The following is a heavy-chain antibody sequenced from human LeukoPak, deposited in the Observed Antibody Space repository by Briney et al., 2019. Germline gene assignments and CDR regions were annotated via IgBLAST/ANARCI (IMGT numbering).Heavy chain of an antibody. CDR3: ARDRRLYVGGGSCYSDY. CDR2: ISSSSSYI. D-gene: IGHD2-15*01. V-gene: IGHV3-21*01. Sequence: PGGPLRLSCAASGFTFSSYSMNWVRQPPGKGLEWVSSISSSSSYIYYADSVKGRFTISRDNAKNSLYLQMNSLRAEDTAVYYCARDRRLYVGGGSCYSDYWGQGTLVTVSS. CDR1: GFTFSSYS. J-gene: IGHJ4*02.